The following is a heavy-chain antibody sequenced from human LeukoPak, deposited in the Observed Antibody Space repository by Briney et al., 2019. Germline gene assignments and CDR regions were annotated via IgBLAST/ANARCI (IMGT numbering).Heavy chain of an antibody. CDR3: ARDHCVSNSCYDAFDI. Sequence: PSETLSLTCTVSGGSISRYYWSWIRQPPGKGLEWIGYISYSGSTNYNPSLESRVTISVDTSKNQFSLKLGSVTAADTAVYYCARDHCVSNSCYDAFDIWGQGTMVTVSS. D-gene: IGHD2-2*01. CDR2: ISYSGST. CDR1: GGSISRYY. V-gene: IGHV4-59*01. J-gene: IGHJ3*02.